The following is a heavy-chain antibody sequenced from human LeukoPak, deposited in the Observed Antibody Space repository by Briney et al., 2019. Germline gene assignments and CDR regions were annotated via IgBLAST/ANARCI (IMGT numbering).Heavy chain of an antibody. Sequence: SETLSLTCAVYGGSFSGYYWSWTRQPPGKGLEWIGEINHSGSTNYNPSLKSRVTISVDTSKNQFSLKLSSVTAADTAVYYCASITMVRGIDYWGQGTLVTVSS. CDR2: INHSGST. CDR1: GGSFSGYY. J-gene: IGHJ4*02. V-gene: IGHV4-34*01. D-gene: IGHD3-10*01. CDR3: ASITMVRGIDY.